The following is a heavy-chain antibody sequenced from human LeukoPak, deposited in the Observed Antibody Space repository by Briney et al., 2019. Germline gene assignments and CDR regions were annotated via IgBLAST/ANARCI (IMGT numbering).Heavy chain of an antibody. Sequence: PGGSLRLSCAASGFTFSSYSMNWVRQAPGKGLEWVSSISSSSSYIYHADSVKGRFTISRDNAKNSLYLQMNSLRAEDTAVYYCARDLRTVRYCSSTSCYNGGVFGYWGQGTLVTVSS. J-gene: IGHJ4*02. V-gene: IGHV3-21*01. CDR1: GFTFSSYS. CDR3: ARDLRTVRYCSSTSCYNGGVFGY. CDR2: ISSSSSYI. D-gene: IGHD2-2*02.